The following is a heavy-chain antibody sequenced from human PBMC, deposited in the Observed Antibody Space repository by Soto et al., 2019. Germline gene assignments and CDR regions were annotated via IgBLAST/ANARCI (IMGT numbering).Heavy chain of an antibody. V-gene: IGHV3-74*01. CDR2: SNNDGSST. Sequence: GGSLRLSCAASGFTFNNYWMHWVRDSPGEGLVWVSRSNNDGSSTSYAYPVKGRFTISRDNAKNTLYLQMNSLRVEDTAVYYCARDLGGPDYWGQGTLVTVSS. CDR1: GFTFNNYW. CDR3: ARDLGGPDY. D-gene: IGHD3-16*01. J-gene: IGHJ4*02.